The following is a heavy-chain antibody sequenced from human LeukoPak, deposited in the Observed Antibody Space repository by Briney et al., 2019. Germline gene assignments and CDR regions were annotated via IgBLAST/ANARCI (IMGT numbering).Heavy chain of an antibody. Sequence: SETLSLTCSVSGGSISGSYWSWIRQPPGKGLEWIAYMYNSGSTNYNPSLKSRVTISIDTSKNQFSLKLSSLTAADTAIYYCARGIESYGDYGYWGQGILVAVSS. CDR2: MYNSGST. V-gene: IGHV4-59*01. D-gene: IGHD4-17*01. CDR1: GGSISGSY. J-gene: IGHJ4*02. CDR3: ARGIESYGDYGY.